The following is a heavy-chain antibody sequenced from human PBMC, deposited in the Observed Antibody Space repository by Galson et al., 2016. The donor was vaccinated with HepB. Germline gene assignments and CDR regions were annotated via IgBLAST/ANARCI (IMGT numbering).Heavy chain of an antibody. CDR1: GYTFTTYA. CDR3: ASPYFGDSGSHYKQFYFDL. J-gene: IGHJ5*02. CDR2: INPGNGNT. Sequence: SVKVSCKASGYTFTTYALHWVRQAPGQRLEWMGWINPGNGNTKYSQKFQGRVTFTSDTSASTAYMEVSSLTSEDTAMYYCASPYFGDSGSHYKQFYFDLWGQGTLISVSS. D-gene: IGHD3-10*01. V-gene: IGHV1-3*01.